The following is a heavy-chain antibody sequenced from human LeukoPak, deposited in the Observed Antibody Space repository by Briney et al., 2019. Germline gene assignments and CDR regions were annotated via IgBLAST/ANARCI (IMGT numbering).Heavy chain of an antibody. Sequence: ASVKVSCKISGYTLTELSMHWVRQAPGKGLEWMGGFDPEDGETIYTQKFQGSVTMTEDTSPNTAYMELSSLRSEDTAVYYCATELEVGANNPWVPFYYWGQGTLVTVSS. J-gene: IGHJ4*02. CDR1: GYTLTELS. CDR3: ATELEVGANNPWVPFYY. CDR2: FDPEDGET. D-gene: IGHD1-26*01. V-gene: IGHV1-24*01.